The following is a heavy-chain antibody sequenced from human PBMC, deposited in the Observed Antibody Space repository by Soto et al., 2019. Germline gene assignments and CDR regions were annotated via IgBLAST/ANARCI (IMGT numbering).Heavy chain of an antibody. V-gene: IGHV4-59*01. CDR1: GGSISSYY. Sequence: ASETLSLTCTVSGGSISSYYWSWIRQPPGKGLEWIGYIYYSGSTNYNPSLKSRVTISVDTSKNQFSLKLSSVTAADTAVYYCARMYYDFWSGPEASYGMDVWGQGTTVTVSS. CDR2: IYYSGST. D-gene: IGHD3-3*01. J-gene: IGHJ6*02. CDR3: ARMYYDFWSGPEASYGMDV.